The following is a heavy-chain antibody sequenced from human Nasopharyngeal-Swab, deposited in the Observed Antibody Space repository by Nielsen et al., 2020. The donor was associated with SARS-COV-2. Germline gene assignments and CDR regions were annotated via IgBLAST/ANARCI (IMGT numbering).Heavy chain of an antibody. D-gene: IGHD3-10*01. CDR3: ARVKRVTMVRYFDL. Sequence: SETLSLTCAVYGGSFSGCYWSWIRQPPGKGLEWIGEINHSGSTNYNPSLKSRVTISVDTSKNQFSLKLNSVTAADTAVYYCARVKRVTMVRYFDLWGRGTLVTVSS. CDR1: GGSFSGCY. V-gene: IGHV4-34*01. CDR2: INHSGST. J-gene: IGHJ2*01.